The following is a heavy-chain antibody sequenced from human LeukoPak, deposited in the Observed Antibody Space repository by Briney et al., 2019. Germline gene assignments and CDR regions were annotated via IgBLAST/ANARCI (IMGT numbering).Heavy chain of an antibody. CDR1: GFTFSNFA. J-gene: IGHJ4*02. CDR2: IKFRGGTT. V-gene: IGHV3-23*01. CDR3: AKGEQGVDY. Sequence: GGSLRLSCAASGFTFSNFAMSWVRQAPGKGLEWVSSIKFRGGTTYYAESVKGRFTISRDNSKSTLYLQMNSLRADDTAVFYCAKGEQGVDYWGRGTLVTVSS. D-gene: IGHD1/OR15-1a*01.